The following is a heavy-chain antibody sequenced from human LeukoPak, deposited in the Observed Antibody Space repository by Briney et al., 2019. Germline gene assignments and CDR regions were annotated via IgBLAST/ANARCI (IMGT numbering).Heavy chain of an antibody. V-gene: IGHV3-30*04. D-gene: IGHD6-13*01. CDR1: GGTFTSSP. CDR2: ISYDGGDK. CDR3: ASSNPRFLWYSHLES. Sequence: HPGGSLRLSCAASGGTFTSSPMHWVRQAPGKGLEWVAVISYDGGDKYSADSVKGRFTVSRDNSKNTLSLQMNSLRPEDTAVYYCASSNPRFLWYSHLESWGQGTLVTVSS. J-gene: IGHJ5*02.